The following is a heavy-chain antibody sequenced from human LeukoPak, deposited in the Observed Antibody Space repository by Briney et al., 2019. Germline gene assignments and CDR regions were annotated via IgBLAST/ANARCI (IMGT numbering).Heavy chain of an antibody. CDR2: IKQDGSNK. J-gene: IGHJ5*02. V-gene: IGHV3-7*05. CDR3: ARDSFWTRFDP. D-gene: IGHD3/OR15-3a*01. CDR1: GFTFSNSW. Sequence: GRSLRLSCAASGFTFSNSWMTWVRQAPGKGLEWVANIKQDGSNKYYVDSVKGRFTISGDNAKDSLYLQMDSLRAEDTAVYYCARDSFWTRFDPWGQGTLVTVSS.